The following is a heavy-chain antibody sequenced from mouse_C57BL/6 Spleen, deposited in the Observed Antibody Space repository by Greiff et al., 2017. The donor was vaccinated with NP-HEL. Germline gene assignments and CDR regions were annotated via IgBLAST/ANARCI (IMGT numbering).Heavy chain of an antibody. CDR1: GYTFTDYN. Sequence: EVQLQQSGPELVKPGASVKMSCKASGYTFTDYNMHWVKQSHGKSLEWIGYINPNNGGTSYNQKFKGKATLTVNKSSSTAYMELRSLTSEDSAVYYCGRGLLPHYLDYWGQGTTLTVSS. J-gene: IGHJ2*01. CDR3: GRGLLPHYLDY. CDR2: INPNNGGT. D-gene: IGHD2-3*01. V-gene: IGHV1-22*01.